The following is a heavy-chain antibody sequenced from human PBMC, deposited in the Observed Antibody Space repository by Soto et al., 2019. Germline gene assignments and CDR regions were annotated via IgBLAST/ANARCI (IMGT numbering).Heavy chain of an antibody. J-gene: IGHJ6*02. CDR3: ARGYSSGWSSYYYYYYGMDV. D-gene: IGHD6-19*01. V-gene: IGHV5-10-1*01. CDR1: GYSFTSYW. Sequence: ESLKISCKGSGYSFTSYWISWVRQMPGKGLEWMGRIDPSDSYTNYSPSFQGHVTISADKSISTAYLQWSSLKASDTAMYYCARGYSSGWSSYYYYYYGMDVWGQGTTVTVSS. CDR2: IDPSDSYT.